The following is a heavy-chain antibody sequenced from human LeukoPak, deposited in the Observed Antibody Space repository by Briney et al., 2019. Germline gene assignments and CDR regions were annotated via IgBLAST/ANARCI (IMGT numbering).Heavy chain of an antibody. J-gene: IGHJ4*02. CDR1: GGSISNYY. CDR3: ARESRLNPYSRSYYGLDY. Sequence: SEILSLTCTVSGGSISNYYWGWIRQPPGKGLEWIGYLYYSGRTNYNPSLKSRVTMSVDTSKNQFSLKMSSVTPADTAVYYCARESRLNPYSRSYYGLDYWGQGTLVTVSS. D-gene: IGHD6-13*01. V-gene: IGHV4-59*01. CDR2: LYYSGRT.